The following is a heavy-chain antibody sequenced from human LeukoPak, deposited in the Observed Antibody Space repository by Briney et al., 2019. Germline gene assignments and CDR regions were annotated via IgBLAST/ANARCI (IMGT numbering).Heavy chain of an antibody. D-gene: IGHD6-13*01. CDR1: GFTFGSYA. CDR3: ARGLAAAGTRGPY. Sequence: GGSLRLSCAASGFTFGSYAMGWVRQAPGKGLEWVSSISSTGAYIYYADSLKGRFTISRDNAKNSLYLQMNSLRADDTAVYYCARGLAAAGTRGPYWGQGTLVTVSS. V-gene: IGHV3-21*01. CDR2: ISSTGAYI. J-gene: IGHJ4*02.